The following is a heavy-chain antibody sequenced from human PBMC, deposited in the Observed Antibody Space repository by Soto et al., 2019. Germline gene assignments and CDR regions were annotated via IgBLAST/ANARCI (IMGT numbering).Heavy chain of an antibody. V-gene: IGHV1-46*01. CDR1: GYTFTSYY. CDR2: INPSGGST. D-gene: IGHD3-22*01. CDR3: ARNDNSGLDY. J-gene: IGHJ4*02. Sequence: QVQLVQSGAEVKKPGASVKVSCKASGYTFTSYYMHCVRQAPGQGLEWMGMINPSGGSTSYAQKFQGRVTMTRDTSTSTVYMELSSLRSEDTAVYYCARNDNSGLDYWGQGTLVTVSS.